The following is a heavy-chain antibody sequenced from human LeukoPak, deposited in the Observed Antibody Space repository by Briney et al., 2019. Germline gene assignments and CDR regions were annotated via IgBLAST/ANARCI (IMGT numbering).Heavy chain of an antibody. V-gene: IGHV3-23*01. J-gene: IGHJ4*02. CDR1: AFTFSTYA. CDR2: IINSGGSS. Sequence: VGSLRLSCAASAFTFSTYAVSWVRQAPGKGLEWVSTIINSGGSSYHADSVKGRFTISRDNSMNTLSLQMNSLRAEDTAVYYCAKDNHGDYEGLYYWGQGTLVTVSS. D-gene: IGHD4-17*01. CDR3: AKDNHGDYEGLYY.